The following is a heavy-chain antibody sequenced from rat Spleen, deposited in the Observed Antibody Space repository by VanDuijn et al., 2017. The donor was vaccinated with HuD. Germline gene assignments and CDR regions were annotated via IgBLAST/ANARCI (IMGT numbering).Heavy chain of an antibody. V-gene: IGHV5-58*01. CDR1: GVTFNRYW. CDR3: AVAGYGY. CDR2: ISNDGVNT. Sequence: EVQLVETGGGLVQPGRSLKLSCVASGVTFNRYWMYWVRQAPGKGLEWVSSISNDGVNTYYPDSVKGRFTISRDNAESIVYLQVNSLRSEDTATYYCAVAGYGYWGQGVMVTVSS. D-gene: IGHD4-3*01. J-gene: IGHJ2*01.